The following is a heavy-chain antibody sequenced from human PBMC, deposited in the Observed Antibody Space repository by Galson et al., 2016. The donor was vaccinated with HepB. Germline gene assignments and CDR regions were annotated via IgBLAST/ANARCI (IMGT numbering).Heavy chain of an antibody. Sequence: SLRLSCAASGFAFTFYDMNWVRQTPGKGLAWVASITASGTTTHYADSVEGRFTVSRDSSTKMLFLQMNSLRVEDTAVYYCAKDANFWSGYPEDAFDMWGQGTMVTVSS. CDR3: AKDANFWSGYPEDAFDM. V-gene: IGHV3-23*01. CDR2: ITASGTTT. J-gene: IGHJ3*02. CDR1: GFAFTFYD. D-gene: IGHD3-3*01.